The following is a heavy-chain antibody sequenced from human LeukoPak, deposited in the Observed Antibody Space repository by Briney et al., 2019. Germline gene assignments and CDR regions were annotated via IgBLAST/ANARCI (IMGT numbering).Heavy chain of an antibody. CDR3: ARTVGDGSGSYLYYYYYMDV. CDR2: IYTSGST. D-gene: IGHD3-10*01. Sequence: PSETLSLTCTVSGGSISSYYWSWIRQPAGKGLEWIGRIYTSGSTNYNPSLKSRVTMSVDTSKKQFSLKLSSVTAADTAVYYCARTVGDGSGSYLYYYYYMDVWGKGTTVTVSS. J-gene: IGHJ6*03. CDR1: GGSISSYY. V-gene: IGHV4-4*07.